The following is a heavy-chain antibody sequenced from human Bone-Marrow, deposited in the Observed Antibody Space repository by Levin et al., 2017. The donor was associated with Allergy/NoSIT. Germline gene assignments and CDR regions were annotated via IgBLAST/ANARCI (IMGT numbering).Heavy chain of an antibody. Sequence: GGSLRLSCAASGFTFSNAWMSWVRQAPGKGLEWVGRIKSKTDGGTTDYAAPVKGRFTISRDDSKNTLYLQMNSLKTEDTAVYYCTTDSVVLVVGGSFDYWGQGTLVTVSS. CDR2: IKSKTDGGTT. CDR3: TTDSVVLVVGGSFDY. D-gene: IGHD1-26*01. V-gene: IGHV3-15*01. CDR1: GFTFSNAW. J-gene: IGHJ4*02.